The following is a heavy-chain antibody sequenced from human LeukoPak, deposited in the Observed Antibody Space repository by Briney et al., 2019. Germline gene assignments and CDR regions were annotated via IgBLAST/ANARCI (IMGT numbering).Heavy chain of an antibody. CDR3: ARDHSTAWTFDY. V-gene: IGHV4-4*07. CDR1: GGSISTYY. CDR2: VYSSGST. Sequence: RPSETLSLTCSVSGGSISTYYWNWIRQPAGKGLEWIGHVYSSGSTNYNPSLKSRVTISVDKSKNQFSLKLSSLTAADTAVYYCARDHSTAWTFDYWGQGTLVTVSP. D-gene: IGHD6-19*01. J-gene: IGHJ4*02.